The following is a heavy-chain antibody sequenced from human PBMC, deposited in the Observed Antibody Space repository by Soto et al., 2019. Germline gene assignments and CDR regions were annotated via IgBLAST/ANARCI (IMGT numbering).Heavy chain of an antibody. V-gene: IGHV4-31*03. CDR3: ARLGSGYSTLDY. J-gene: IGHJ4*02. D-gene: IGHD3-22*01. Sequence: QVQLQESGPGLVKPSQTLSLTCTVSGGSISSGGYYWSWIRQHPGKGLEWIGYIYYSGSTYYNPSLKSRVTISVDTPKNQFSLKLSSVTAADTAVYYCARLGSGYSTLDYWGQGTLVTVSS. CDR2: IYYSGST. CDR1: GGSISSGGYY.